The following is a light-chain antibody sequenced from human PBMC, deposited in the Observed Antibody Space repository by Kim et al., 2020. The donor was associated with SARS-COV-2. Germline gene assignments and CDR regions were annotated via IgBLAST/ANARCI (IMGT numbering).Light chain of an antibody. CDR1: SSDVGSYNL. Sequence: SPGQSITISGTGTSSDVGSYNLVSWYQQHPGKAPKLMIYEVSKRPSGVSNRFSGSKSGNTASLTISGLQAEDEADYYCCSYAGSDVFGTGTKVTVL. J-gene: IGLJ1*01. V-gene: IGLV2-23*02. CDR2: EVS. CDR3: CSYAGSDV.